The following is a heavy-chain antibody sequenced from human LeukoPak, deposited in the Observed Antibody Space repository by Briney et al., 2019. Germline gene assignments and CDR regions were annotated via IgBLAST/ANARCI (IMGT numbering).Heavy chain of an antibody. CDR1: GFTFSSYE. D-gene: IGHD4-17*01. CDR2: ISSSGSTI. V-gene: IGHV3-48*03. CDR3: ASLMTTLPDY. Sequence: GGSLRLSCAASGFTFSSYEMNWVRQAPGKGLEWVSYISSSGSTIYYADSVKGRFTISRDNAKNSLYLQMNSLRAEDTAVYYCASLMTTLPDYWGQGTLVTVSS. J-gene: IGHJ4*02.